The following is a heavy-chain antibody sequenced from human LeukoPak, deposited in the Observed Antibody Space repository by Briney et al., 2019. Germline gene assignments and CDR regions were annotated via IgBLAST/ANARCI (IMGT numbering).Heavy chain of an antibody. Sequence: GGSLRLSCAASGFTFSTYAISWVRQPPEKGLEWVSAISGSGGSTYYADSVKGRFTISRDNSKNTLYLQMNSLRAEDTAVYYCAKDYGSGYYDDAFDIWGQGTMVTVSS. J-gene: IGHJ3*02. D-gene: IGHD3-22*01. CDR1: GFTFSTYA. CDR3: AKDYGSGYYDDAFDI. CDR2: ISGSGGST. V-gene: IGHV3-23*01.